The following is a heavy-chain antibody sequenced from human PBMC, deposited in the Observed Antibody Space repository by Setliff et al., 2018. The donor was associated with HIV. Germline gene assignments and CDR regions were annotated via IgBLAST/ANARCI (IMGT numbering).Heavy chain of an antibody. CDR2: ISAYNGNT. V-gene: IGHV1-18*01. D-gene: IGHD1-26*01. J-gene: IGHJ4*02. CDR3: ARSLPQRSYFDY. Sequence: ASVKVSCKASGYTFTSYGISWVRQAPGQGLEWMGWISAYNGNTNYAQKFQGRVTMTTDTSTSTAYMELSSLRSDDTAVYYCARSLPQRSYFDYWGQGTLVTVSS. CDR1: GYTFTSYG.